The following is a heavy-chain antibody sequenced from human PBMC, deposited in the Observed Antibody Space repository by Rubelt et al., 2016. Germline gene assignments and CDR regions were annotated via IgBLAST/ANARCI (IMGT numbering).Heavy chain of an antibody. CDR3: ARGESDCSGGSCLDWFDP. J-gene: IGHJ5*02. CDR1: GGSFSGYY. CDR2: INHSGST. V-gene: IGHV4-34*01. D-gene: IGHD2-15*01. Sequence: QVQLQQWGAGLLKPSETLSLTCAVYGGSFSGYYWSWIRQPPGKGLEWIGEINHSGSTNYNPSLKSRVTISVDTSKNQFSLKLGAGTAAETAVYYCARGESDCSGGSCLDWFDPWGQGTLVTVSS.